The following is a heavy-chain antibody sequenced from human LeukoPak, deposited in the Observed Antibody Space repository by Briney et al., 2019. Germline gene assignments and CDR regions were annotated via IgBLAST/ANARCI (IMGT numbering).Heavy chain of an antibody. Sequence: SETLSLTCTVSDGAIAGYSWSWIRQPSGKGLEWIGYIYYSGDTNYNPSLQSRVTVSVDTSKNQFSLKLTSVTAADTAVYYCVRGPYGSGISNWFDPWGQGTLVIVSS. D-gene: IGHD3-10*01. V-gene: IGHV4-59*01. CDR1: DGAIAGYS. CDR2: IYYSGDT. J-gene: IGHJ5*02. CDR3: VRGPYGSGISNWFDP.